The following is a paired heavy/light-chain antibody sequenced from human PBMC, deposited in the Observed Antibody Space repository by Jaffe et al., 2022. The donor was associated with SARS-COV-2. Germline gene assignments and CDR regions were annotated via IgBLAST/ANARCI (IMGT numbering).Heavy chain of an antibody. CDR3: ATKPNSIYHFDY. CDR2: IHYSGLS. D-gene: IGHD4-4*01. V-gene: IGHV4-31*03. J-gene: IGHJ4*02. Sequence: QVQLQESGPGLVKPSQTLSLTCTVSGASISSGDYYWSWIRQHPGKGLEWIGYIHYSGLSYYNPSLKSRINISLDTSKKQLSLKLSSVTAADTAVYYCATKPNSIYHFDYWGQGTLVTVSS. CDR1: GASISSGDYY.
Light chain of an antibody. CDR3: CSYAGSSTVT. J-gene: IGLJ2*01. Sequence: QSALTQPASVSGSPGQSITISCTGTSDVGSYNFVSWYQQHPGKAPKLMIFEVTKRPSGVSNRFSGSKSGNTASLTISGLQAEDEADYYCCSYAGSSTVTFGGGTKLTVL. V-gene: IGLV2-23*02. CDR1: SDVGSYNF. CDR2: EVT.